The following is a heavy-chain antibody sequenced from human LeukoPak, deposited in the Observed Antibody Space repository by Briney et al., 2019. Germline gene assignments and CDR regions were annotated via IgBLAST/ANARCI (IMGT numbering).Heavy chain of an antibody. CDR2: ISAYNGNT. D-gene: IGHD1-7*01. J-gene: IGHJ4*02. Sequence: GASVKVSCKASGYTFTGYYMHWVRQAPGQGLEWMGWISAYNGNTNYAQKLQGRVTMTTDTSTSTAYMELRSLRSDDTAVYYCARAPSLVTGTTAYFDYWGQGTLVTVSS. V-gene: IGHV1-18*04. CDR3: ARAPSLVTGTTAYFDY. CDR1: GYTFTGYY.